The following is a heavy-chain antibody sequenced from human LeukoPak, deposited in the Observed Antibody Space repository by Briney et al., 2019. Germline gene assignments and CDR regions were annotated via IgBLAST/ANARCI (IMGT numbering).Heavy chain of an antibody. CDR1: RFTVRSNY. J-gene: IGHJ4*02. CDR2: ISSGGST. V-gene: IGHV3-66*01. CDR3: SRDRMGTKSFDY. D-gene: IGHD5-24*01. Sequence: HPGESLRLSCAACRFTVRSNYMSWVRQAPGKGLEWVSVISSGGSTYCADSVKGRFTISRDSSKNTLYLQMKSLRAEDTALYYCSRDRMGTKSFDYWGQGTLVTVSS.